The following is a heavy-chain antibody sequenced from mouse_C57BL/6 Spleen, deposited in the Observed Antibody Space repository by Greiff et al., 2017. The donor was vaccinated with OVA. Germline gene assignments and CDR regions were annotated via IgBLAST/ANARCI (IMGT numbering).Heavy chain of an antibody. CDR1: GYAFTNYL. CDR3: ERLATHDYGFAY. V-gene: IGHV1-54*01. J-gene: IGHJ3*01. D-gene: IGHD1-1*01. Sequence: QVQLQQSGAELVRPGTSVKVSCKASGYAFTNYLIEWVKQRPGQGLEWIGVINPGSGGTNYNEKFKGKATLTADKSSSTAYMQLSSLTSEDSAVYFCERLATHDYGFAYWGQGTLVTVSA. CDR2: INPGSGGT.